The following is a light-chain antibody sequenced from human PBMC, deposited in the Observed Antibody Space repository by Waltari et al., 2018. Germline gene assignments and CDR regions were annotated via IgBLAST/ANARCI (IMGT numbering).Light chain of an antibody. CDR2: QVS. J-gene: IGKJ1*01. CDR1: QSLVHSDGKTY. CDR3: MQYTHWPPWT. Sequence: DVVMTQSPLSLSVTPGQPASISCTSRQSLVHSDGKTYLNWFQQRPAQSPRRLIHQVSYRDAGVPDRFSGSGSGTDFTLKISSVEAEDVGVYYCMQYTHWPPWTFGQGTKVEIK. V-gene: IGKV2-30*02.